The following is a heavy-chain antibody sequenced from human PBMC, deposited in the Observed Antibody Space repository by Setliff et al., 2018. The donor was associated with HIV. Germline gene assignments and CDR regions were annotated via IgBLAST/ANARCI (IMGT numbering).Heavy chain of an antibody. J-gene: IGHJ4*02. Sequence: VKVSCKASGYTFTTYSLHWVRQAPGHSLEWMGWINVGNGDTKYSPELQGRISITRDTSANAAYMELSSLRSDDTAVYFCARGALLAVFDFDHWGQGTQVTVSS. CDR1: GYTFTTYS. V-gene: IGHV1-3*01. CDR3: ARGALLAVFDFDH. D-gene: IGHD3-10*01. CDR2: INVGNGDT.